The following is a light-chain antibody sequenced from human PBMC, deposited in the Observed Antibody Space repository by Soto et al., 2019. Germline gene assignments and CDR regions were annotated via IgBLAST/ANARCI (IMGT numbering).Light chain of an antibody. V-gene: IGKV1-5*03. Sequence: DIQMTQYPSTLSASVGDRVTITCRASQSISSWLAWYQQKPGKAPKLLIYKASSLESGVPSRFSGSGSGTEFTLTISSLQPDDFATYYCQQRSNSWTFGQGTKVDIK. J-gene: IGKJ1*01. CDR2: KAS. CDR3: QQRSNSWT. CDR1: QSISSW.